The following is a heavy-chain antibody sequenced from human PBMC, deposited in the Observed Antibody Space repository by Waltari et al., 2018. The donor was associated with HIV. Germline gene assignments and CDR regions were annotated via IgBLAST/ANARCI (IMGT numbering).Heavy chain of an antibody. J-gene: IGHJ6*02. Sequence: EVQLLESGGGLVQPGGSLRLSCAASGFTFSSYAMSWVRQAPGKGLEWFSAISGVVVSTYYADSVKGRFTISRDNSKNTLYLQMNSLRAEDTAVYYCAKARRSSYDFWSGYRRDPPPTFYYYYYGMDVWGQGTTVTVSS. D-gene: IGHD3-3*01. V-gene: IGHV3-23*01. CDR2: ISGVVVST. CDR3: AKARRSSYDFWSGYRRDPPPTFYYYYYGMDV. CDR1: GFTFSSYA.